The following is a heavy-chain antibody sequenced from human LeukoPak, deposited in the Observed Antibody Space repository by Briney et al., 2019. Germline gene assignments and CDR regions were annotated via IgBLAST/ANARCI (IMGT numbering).Heavy chain of an antibody. CDR3: ARGSGDY. CDR2: IKPDGSEK. V-gene: IGHV3-7*04. Sequence: AGGSLRLSCAAFGLTFSGYWMNWVRQAPGKGLEWVANIKPDGSEKYYVDSVKGRFTISRDNAKNSLYLQMTSLRAEDTAVYYCARGSGDYSGQGTLVTVSS. J-gene: IGHJ4*02. CDR1: GLTFSGYW.